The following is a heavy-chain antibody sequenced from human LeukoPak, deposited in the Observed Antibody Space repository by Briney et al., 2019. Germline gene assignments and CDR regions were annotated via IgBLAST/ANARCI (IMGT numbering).Heavy chain of an antibody. D-gene: IGHD3-22*01. CDR2: ISERGDNT. J-gene: IGHJ4*02. CDR3: ARGLIGFAY. V-gene: IGHV3-23*01. Sequence: PGGSLRLSCAASGFTFSSHAMSWVRQAPGKGLEWVSSISERGDNTYYADSVKGHFTISRDNSKNTFYLQMNSLRAEDTAVYYCARGLIGFAYSGQGTLVTVSS. CDR1: GFTFSSHA.